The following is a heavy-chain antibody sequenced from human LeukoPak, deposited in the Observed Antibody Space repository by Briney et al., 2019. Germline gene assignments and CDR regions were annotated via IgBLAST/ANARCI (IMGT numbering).Heavy chain of an antibody. Sequence: GGSLRLSCAASGFTFSSYAMSWVRQAPGKGLEWVSAISGSGGSTYYADSVKGRFTISRDNSKNTLYLQMNSLRAEDTAVYYCAKDMYPYDYVWGSIFDYWGQGTLVTVSS. CDR3: AKDMYPYDYVWGSIFDY. CDR2: ISGSGGST. CDR1: GFTFSSYA. D-gene: IGHD3-16*01. J-gene: IGHJ4*02. V-gene: IGHV3-23*01.